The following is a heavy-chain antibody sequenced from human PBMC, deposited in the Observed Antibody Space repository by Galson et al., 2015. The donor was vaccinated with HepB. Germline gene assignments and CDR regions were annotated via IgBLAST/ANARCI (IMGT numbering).Heavy chain of an antibody. V-gene: IGHV3-21*01. Sequence: SLRLSCAASGFTFSSYSMNWVRQAPGKGLEWVSSISSSSSYIYYADSVKGRFTISRDNAKNSLYLQMNSLRAEDTAVYYCAREKGVLLLGLTIFDYWGQGTLVTVSS. J-gene: IGHJ4*02. CDR2: ISSSSSYI. D-gene: IGHD3-16*01. CDR3: AREKGVLLLGLTIFDY. CDR1: GFTFSSYS.